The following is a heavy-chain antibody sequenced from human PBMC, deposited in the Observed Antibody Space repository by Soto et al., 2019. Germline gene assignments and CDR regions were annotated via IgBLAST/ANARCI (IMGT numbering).Heavy chain of an antibody. CDR1: GGSIISSNYY. V-gene: IGHV4-39*01. CDR3: ARLHKPGWFDP. CDR2: IYYTGST. Sequence: SETLSLTCTVSGGSIISSNYYWAWIRQPPGTGLEWIGTIYYTGSTYYNPSLKSRITMSVDTSKSQFSLTLSSVTAADTAVYYCARLHKPGWFDPWGQGTLVTVSS. J-gene: IGHJ5*02.